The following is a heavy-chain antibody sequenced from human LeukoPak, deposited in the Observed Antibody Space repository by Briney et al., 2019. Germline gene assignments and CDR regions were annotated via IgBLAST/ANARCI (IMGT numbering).Heavy chain of an antibody. V-gene: IGHV1-18*01. CDR1: GYTFTSYG. Sequence: ASVKVSCKASGYTFTSYGISWVRQAPAQGLEWVGWISAYNGKTNYAQKLQGRVTMTTETSTSTAYLELRSLRSEDTAVYYCATEPSLNYYDSSGYYYGYWGQGTLVTVSS. D-gene: IGHD3-22*01. J-gene: IGHJ4*02. CDR2: ISAYNGKT. CDR3: ATEPSLNYYDSSGYYYGY.